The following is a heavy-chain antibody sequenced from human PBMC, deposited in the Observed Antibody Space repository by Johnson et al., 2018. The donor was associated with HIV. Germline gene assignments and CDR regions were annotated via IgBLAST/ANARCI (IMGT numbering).Heavy chain of an antibody. Sequence: QVQLVESGGGVVQPGRSLRLSCAASGFTFSSYAMHWVRQAPGKGLEWVAVIWYDGINKFYGASVKGRFTISRDNSKNTLNLQMHRLRAEDTAVYYCARSDSSSWYPDLDSFDIWGQGTMVTVSS. CDR3: ARSDSSSWYPDLDSFDI. J-gene: IGHJ3*02. V-gene: IGHV3-33*08. CDR2: IWYDGINK. CDR1: GFTFSSYA. D-gene: IGHD6-13*01.